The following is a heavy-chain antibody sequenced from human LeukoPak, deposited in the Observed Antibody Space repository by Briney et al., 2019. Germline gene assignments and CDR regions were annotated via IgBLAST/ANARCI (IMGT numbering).Heavy chain of an antibody. J-gene: IGHJ4*02. CDR1: GGSISSGGYS. Sequence: SETLSLTCAVSGGSISSGGYSWSWIRQPPGKGLEWIGYIYHSGSTYYNPSLKSRVTISVDRSKNQFSLKLSSVTAADTAVYYCARVFYGGNFDYWGQGTLVTVSS. CDR2: IYHSGST. CDR3: ARVFYGGNFDY. D-gene: IGHD4-17*01. V-gene: IGHV4-30-2*01.